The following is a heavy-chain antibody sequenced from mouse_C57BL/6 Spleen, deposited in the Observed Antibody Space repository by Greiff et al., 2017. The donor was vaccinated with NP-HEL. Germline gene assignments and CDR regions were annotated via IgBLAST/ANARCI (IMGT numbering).Heavy chain of an antibody. Sequence: QVQLQQSGAELVKPGASVKISCKASGYAFSSYWMNWVKQRPGKGLEWIGQIYPGDGDTNYNGKFKGKATLTADKSSSTASMQLSSLTSEDAAVYFCARTYGSSYGFAYWGQGTLVTVSA. V-gene: IGHV1-80*01. CDR3: ARTYGSSYGFAY. CDR1: GYAFSSYW. CDR2: IYPGDGDT. J-gene: IGHJ3*01. D-gene: IGHD1-1*01.